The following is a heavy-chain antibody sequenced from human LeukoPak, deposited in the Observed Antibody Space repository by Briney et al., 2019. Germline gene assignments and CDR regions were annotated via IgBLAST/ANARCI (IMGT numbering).Heavy chain of an antibody. CDR3: ARVSGYCSGGRCYGGQWFDP. V-gene: IGHV4-4*07. D-gene: IGHD2-15*01. Sequence: PSETLSLTCSVSGESMTPYYWTWIRQSAGKGQEWLGRVFHTGQHNYNPSLKSRLSMSLDASRNLVSLTLTSVTAADTAIYYCARVSGYCSGGRCYGGQWFDPWGQGTLVIVSS. CDR2: VFHTGQH. CDR1: GESMTPYY. J-gene: IGHJ5*02.